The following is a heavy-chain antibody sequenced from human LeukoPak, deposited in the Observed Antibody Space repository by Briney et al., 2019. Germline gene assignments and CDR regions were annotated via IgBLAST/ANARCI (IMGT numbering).Heavy chain of an antibody. CDR3: ARHFRKDYPDSGSSQYFHYIDV. D-gene: IGHD3-10*01. V-gene: IGHV4-4*09. CDR1: GGSMSDDY. CDR2: IYATGEI. Sequence: KPSETLSLTCAVSGGSMSDDYWSWIRQTPGTTLGWSGYIYATGEINFNPALHGRLTLSLDTSKTHFSLRLSSVTAADTALYYCARHFRKDYPDSGSSQYFHYIDVWGKGTTVTVSS. J-gene: IGHJ6*03.